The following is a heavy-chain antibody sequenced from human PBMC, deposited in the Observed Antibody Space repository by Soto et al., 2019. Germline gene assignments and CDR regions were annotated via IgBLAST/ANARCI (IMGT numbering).Heavy chain of an antibody. J-gene: IGHJ6*02. CDR3: ARDLSYGVYAIGYYYYGMDV. V-gene: IGHV3-21*01. CDR1: GFTFSSYS. Sequence: GGSLRLSCAASGFTFSSYSMNWVRQAPGKGLEWVSSISSSSYIYYADSVKGRFTISRDKAKNSLYLQMNSLRAEDTAVYYCARDLSYGVYAIGYYYYGMDVWGQGTTVTVSS. D-gene: IGHD2-8*01. CDR2: ISSSSYI.